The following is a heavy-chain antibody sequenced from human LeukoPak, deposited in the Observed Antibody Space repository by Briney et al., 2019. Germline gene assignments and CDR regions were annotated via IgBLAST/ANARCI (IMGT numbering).Heavy chain of an antibody. J-gene: IGHJ4*02. Sequence: SETLSLTCTVSGGSISSYYWSWIRQPPGKGLEWIGYIYYSGSTNYNPSLKSRVTISVDTSKNQFSLKLSSVTAADTAVYYCARHIDSSGWYGVFDYWGQGTLVTVSS. D-gene: IGHD6-19*01. CDR3: ARHIDSSGWYGVFDY. V-gene: IGHV4-59*01. CDR1: GGSISSYY. CDR2: IYYSGST.